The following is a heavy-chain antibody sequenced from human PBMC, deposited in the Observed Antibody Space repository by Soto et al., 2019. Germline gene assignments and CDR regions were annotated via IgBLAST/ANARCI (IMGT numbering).Heavy chain of an antibody. CDR2: INPNSGGT. J-gene: IGHJ6*02. Sequence: GASVKVSCKASGYTFTGYYMHWVRQAPGQGLEWMGWINPNSGGTNYAQKFQGWVTMTRDTSISTAYTELSRLRSDDTAVYYCARDTAMVRNYYYYGMDVWGQGTTVTVSS. V-gene: IGHV1-2*04. CDR3: ARDTAMVRNYYYYGMDV. CDR1: GYTFTGYY. D-gene: IGHD5-18*01.